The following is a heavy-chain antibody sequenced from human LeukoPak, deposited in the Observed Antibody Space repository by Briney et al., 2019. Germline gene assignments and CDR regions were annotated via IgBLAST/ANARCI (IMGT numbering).Heavy chain of an antibody. Sequence: PGGSLRLSCVGSGFRFSRYAMSWVRQAPGKGLEWVATIHYIRDGPYYADSVEGRFTISRDNSKNTLYLQMNSLRAEDTAVYYCAKGEVVPAAIYGMDVWGQGTTVTVS. D-gene: IGHD2-2*02. CDR2: IHYIRDGP. J-gene: IGHJ6*02. CDR1: GFRFSRYA. V-gene: IGHV3-23*01. CDR3: AKGEVVPAAIYGMDV.